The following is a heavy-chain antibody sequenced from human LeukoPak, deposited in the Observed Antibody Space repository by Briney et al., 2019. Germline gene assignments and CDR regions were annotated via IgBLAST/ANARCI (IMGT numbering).Heavy chain of an antibody. J-gene: IGHJ4*02. V-gene: IGHV3-23*01. Sequence: GGPLRLSCAASGFTFSSYAVTWVRQAPGKGLEWVSSITGSGDTAFYADSVKGRFTISRDNSKNILYLQMHSLRVEDTAVYYCVKDYSTIAAAANPLFDYWGQGALVTVSS. CDR3: VKDYSTIAAAANPLFDY. CDR2: ITGSGDTA. CDR1: GFTFSSYA. D-gene: IGHD6-25*01.